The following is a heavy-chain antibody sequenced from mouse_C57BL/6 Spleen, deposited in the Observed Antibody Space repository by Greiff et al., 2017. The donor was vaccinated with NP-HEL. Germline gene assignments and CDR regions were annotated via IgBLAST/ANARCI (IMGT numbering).Heavy chain of an antibody. Sequence: QVQLQQPGAELVRPGSSVKLSCKASGYTFTSYWMDWVKQRPGQGLEWIGNIYPSDSETHYNQKFKDKATLTVDKSASTAYMQLSSLTSEDSAVYYCARGRQGFAYWGQGTLVTVSA. CDR1: GYTFTSYW. J-gene: IGHJ3*01. CDR3: ARGRQGFAY. V-gene: IGHV1-61*01. D-gene: IGHD6-1*01. CDR2: IYPSDSET.